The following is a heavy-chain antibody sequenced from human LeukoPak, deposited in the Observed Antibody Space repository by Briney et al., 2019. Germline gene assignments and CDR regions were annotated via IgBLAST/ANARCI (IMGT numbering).Heavy chain of an antibody. CDR3: AKEGSDTAMVTGAFDI. J-gene: IGHJ3*02. CDR2: ISYDASNT. Sequence: GGSLRLSCAASGFTFSSYGMHWVRQAPGKGLEWVAVISYDASNTYYADSVKGRFTISRDSSKSTLYLQMNSLRAEDTAVYYRAKEGSDTAMVTGAFDIWGQGTMVTVSS. CDR1: GFTFSSYG. V-gene: IGHV3-30*18. D-gene: IGHD5-18*01.